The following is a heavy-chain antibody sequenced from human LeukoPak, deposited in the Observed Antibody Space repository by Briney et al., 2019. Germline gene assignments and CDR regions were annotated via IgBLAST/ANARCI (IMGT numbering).Heavy chain of an antibody. CDR3: ARSFVGARERNDH. V-gene: IGHV1-8*01. CDR2: MNPNSGNT. CDR1: GYTFTSYD. D-gene: IGHD1-26*01. Sequence: ASVKITCKASGYTFTSYDINWVRQATGQGLEWMGWMNPNSGNTGYAQKFQGRVTMTRSTSISTAYMELSSLTSEDTAVYYCARSFVGARERNDHWGQGTQVSVSS. J-gene: IGHJ4*02.